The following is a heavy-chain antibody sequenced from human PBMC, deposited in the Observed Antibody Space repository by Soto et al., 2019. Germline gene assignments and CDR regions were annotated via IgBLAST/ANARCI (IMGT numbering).Heavy chain of an antibody. Sequence: SETLSLTCTVSGGSISSYYWSWIRQPPGKGLEWIGYIYYSGSTNYNPSLKSRVTISVDTSKNQFSLKLSSVTAADTAVYYCARQPHYDFWSGYSSVNWFDPWGQGTLVTVSS. J-gene: IGHJ5*02. D-gene: IGHD3-3*01. CDR3: ARQPHYDFWSGYSSVNWFDP. CDR2: IYYSGST. V-gene: IGHV4-59*01. CDR1: GGSISSYY.